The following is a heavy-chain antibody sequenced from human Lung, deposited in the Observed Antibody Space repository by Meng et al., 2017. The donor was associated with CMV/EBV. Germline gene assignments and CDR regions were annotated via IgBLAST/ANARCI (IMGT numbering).Heavy chain of an antibody. CDR3: AKVDSGSWYRGFFDY. CDR2: ITASGGST. V-gene: IGHV3-23*01. J-gene: IGHJ4*02. Sequence: GGSXRLXXAASGFTFSNFAMSWVRQAPGKGLEWVSPITASGGSTYYADSVKGRFTISRDNSKNTLYLQMNRLRAEDTAVYYCAKVDSGSWYRGFFDYWGQGXLVTVSS. D-gene: IGHD6-13*01. CDR1: GFTFSNFA.